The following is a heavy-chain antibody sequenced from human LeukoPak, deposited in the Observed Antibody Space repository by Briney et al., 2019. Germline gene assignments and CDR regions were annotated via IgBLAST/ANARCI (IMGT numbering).Heavy chain of an antibody. V-gene: IGHV1-18*04. D-gene: IGHD1-26*01. J-gene: IGHJ1*01. CDR1: GYTFTSYY. CDR2: ISAYNGNT. CDR3: ARTDSGSYPGYSQH. Sequence: ASVKVSCKASGYTFTSYYMHWVRQAPGQGLEWMGWISAYNGNTNYAQKLQGRVTMTTDTSTSTAYMELRSLRSDDTAVYYCARTDSGSYPGYSQHWGQGTLVTVSS.